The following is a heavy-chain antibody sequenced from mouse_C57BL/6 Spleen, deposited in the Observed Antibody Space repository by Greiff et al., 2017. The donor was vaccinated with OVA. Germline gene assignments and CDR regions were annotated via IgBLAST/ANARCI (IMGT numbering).Heavy chain of an antibody. J-gene: IGHJ4*01. CDR1: GFSLTSYG. V-gene: IGHV2-6-1*01. CDR2: IWSDGST. CDR3: ARHSHYYGSRDYAMDY. Sequence: VQRVESGPGLVAPSQSLSITCTVSGFSLTSYGVHWVRQPPGKGLEWLVVIWSDGSTTYNSALKSRLSISKDNSKSQVFLKMNSLQTDDTAMYYCARHSHYYGSRDYAMDYWGQGTSVTVSS. D-gene: IGHD1-1*01.